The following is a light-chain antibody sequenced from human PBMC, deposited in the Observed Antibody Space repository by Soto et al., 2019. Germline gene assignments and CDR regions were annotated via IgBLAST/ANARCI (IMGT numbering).Light chain of an antibody. CDR2: WAS. CDR1: QSVLHSSNNKDY. Sequence: DIVMTQSPDSLAVSVGERATIYCKSSQSVLHSSNNKDYLAWYQQKPGQSPKLLIYWASTRESGVPDRFSGSGSATEFTLTISSLQAEDVAVYYCQQYYCTPFTFGPGTKVDIK. V-gene: IGKV4-1*01. J-gene: IGKJ3*01. CDR3: QQYYCTPFT.